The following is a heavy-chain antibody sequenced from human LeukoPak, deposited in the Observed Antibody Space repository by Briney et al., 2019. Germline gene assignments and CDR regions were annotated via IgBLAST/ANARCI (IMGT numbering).Heavy chain of an antibody. J-gene: IGHJ6*03. CDR2: MNPNSGNT. V-gene: IGHV1-8*01. CDR1: GYTFTSYD. CDR3: ARGGLRFLQWLLYTDYYYYMDV. D-gene: IGHD3-3*01. Sequence: ASVKVSRKASGYTFTSYDINWVRQATGQGLEWMGWMNPNSGNTGYAQKFQGRVTMTRNTSISTAYMELSSLRSEDTAVCYCARGGLRFLQWLLYTDYYYYMDVWGKGTTVTVSS.